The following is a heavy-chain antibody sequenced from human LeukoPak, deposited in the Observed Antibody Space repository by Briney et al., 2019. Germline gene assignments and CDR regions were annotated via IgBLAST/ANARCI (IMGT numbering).Heavy chain of an antibody. Sequence: SETLPLTCTVSGGSISSYSWSWIRQPAGKGLEWIGRIYTSGSTNYNPSLKSRVTMSVDTSKNQFSLKLSSVTAADTAVYYCAREEQWLVQGWFDPWGQGTLVTVSS. CDR3: AREEQWLVQGWFDP. D-gene: IGHD6-19*01. V-gene: IGHV4-4*07. CDR2: IYTSGST. CDR1: GGSISSYS. J-gene: IGHJ5*02.